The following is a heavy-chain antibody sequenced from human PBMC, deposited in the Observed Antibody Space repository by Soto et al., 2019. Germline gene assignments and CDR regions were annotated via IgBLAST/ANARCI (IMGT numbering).Heavy chain of an antibody. CDR3: AHYVSTSPAGWFAT. D-gene: IGHD3-10*02. J-gene: IGHJ5*02. V-gene: IGHV2-5*02. Sequence: QITLKESGPTLVKPTQTLTLTCTFSGLSLSTSGEAVGWIRQPPGKALDWLALIYWDDDKRYNPTLKTRLTITKDTSKNQVVLTLTNMDPVDTATYYCAHYVSTSPAGWFATWGQGILVPVSS. CDR2: IYWDDDK. CDR1: GLSLSTSGEA.